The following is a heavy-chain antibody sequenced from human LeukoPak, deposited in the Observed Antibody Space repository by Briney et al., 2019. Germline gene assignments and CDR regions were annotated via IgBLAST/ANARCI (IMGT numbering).Heavy chain of an antibody. V-gene: IGHV4-61*02. CDR3: ARVPGSSCGGDCYFDY. Sequence: SQTLSPTCTVSGGSISRGSYYWSWIRQSAGKGLEWIGRIYTSGSTNYNPSLKSRVTISVDKSKNQFSLKLSSVTAADTAVYYCARVPGSSCGGDCYFDYWGQGTQVTVSS. CDR1: GGSISRGSYY. D-gene: IGHD2-21*02. CDR2: IYTSGST. J-gene: IGHJ4*02.